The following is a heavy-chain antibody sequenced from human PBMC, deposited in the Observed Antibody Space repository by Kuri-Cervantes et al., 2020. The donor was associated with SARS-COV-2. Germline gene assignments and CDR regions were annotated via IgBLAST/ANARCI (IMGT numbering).Heavy chain of an antibody. CDR2: IYSGGTT. CDR3: ARYYYDSRGYVFFDY. Sequence: SETLSLTCTVSGCSIRSDGYYWSGIRQRPGKGLEWTGYIYSGGTTYYSPSLKSRLTISMDTSKNHFSLKLGAVTAADTAMYYCARYYYDSRGYVFFDYWGRGNPVTVSS. D-gene: IGHD3-22*01. V-gene: IGHV4-31*03. J-gene: IGHJ4*02. CDR1: GCSIRSDGYY.